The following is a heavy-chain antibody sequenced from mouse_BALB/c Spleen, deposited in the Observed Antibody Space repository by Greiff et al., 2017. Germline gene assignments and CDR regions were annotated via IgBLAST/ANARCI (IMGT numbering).Heavy chain of an antibody. Sequence: QVQLKESGAELVRPGTSVKVSCKASGYAFTNYLIEWVKQRPGQGLEWIGVINPGSGGTNYNEKFKGKATLTADKSSSTAYMQLSSLTSDDSAVYFCARDEDMDYWGQGTSVTVSS. CDR3: ARDEDMDY. J-gene: IGHJ4*01. CDR1: GYAFTNYL. CDR2: INPGSGGT. V-gene: IGHV1-54*01.